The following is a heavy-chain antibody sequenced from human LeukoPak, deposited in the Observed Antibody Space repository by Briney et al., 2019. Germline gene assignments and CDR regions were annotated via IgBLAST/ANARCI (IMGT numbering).Heavy chain of an antibody. CDR2: INPNSGGT. CDR1: GYTFTNYG. CDR3: ARAALELPQRIQLWLVLDY. V-gene: IGHV1-2*02. J-gene: IGHJ4*02. D-gene: IGHD5-18*01. Sequence: GASVKVSCKASGYTFTNYGITWVRQAPGQGLEWMGWINPNSGGTNYAQKFQGRVTMTRDTSISTAYMELSSLRSDDTAVYYCARAALELPQRIQLWLVLDYWGQGTLVTVSS.